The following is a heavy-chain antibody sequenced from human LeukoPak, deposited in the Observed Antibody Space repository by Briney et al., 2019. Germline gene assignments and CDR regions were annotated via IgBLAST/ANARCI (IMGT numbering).Heavy chain of an antibody. CDR1: GFTFNDYA. V-gene: IGHV3-9*01. D-gene: IGHD1-26*01. CDR3: AKATGEWQLPYCDY. CDR2: ITWNSGNT. Sequence: HPGRSLRLSCAASGFTFNDYAMHWVRQAPGKGLEWVSGITWNSGNTGYADSVKGRFTISRDSAKNSLYLQMNSLRAEDTAFYYCAKATGEWQLPYCDYWGQGTLVTVSS. J-gene: IGHJ4*02.